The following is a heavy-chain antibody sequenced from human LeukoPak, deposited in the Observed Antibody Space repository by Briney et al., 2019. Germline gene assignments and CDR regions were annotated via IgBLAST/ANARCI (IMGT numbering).Heavy chain of an antibody. CDR3: ARGEQLAPNWFDP. V-gene: IGHV3-21*01. CDR1: GFSFSSYS. D-gene: IGHD6-6*01. Sequence: GGSLRLSCAASGFSFSSYSMNWVRQAPGKGLEWVSSISSSSSYIYYPDSVKGRFTISRDNAKNSLYLQMNSLRAEDTAVYYCARGEQLAPNWFDPWGQGTLVTVSS. J-gene: IGHJ5*02. CDR2: ISSSSSYI.